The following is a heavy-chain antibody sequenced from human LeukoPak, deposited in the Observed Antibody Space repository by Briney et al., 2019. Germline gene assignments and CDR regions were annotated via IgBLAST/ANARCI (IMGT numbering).Heavy chain of an antibody. CDR2: IYHSGST. CDR1: GGSISSGYY. CDR3: ARLPLTGINRVEQLAPFDY. V-gene: IGHV4-38-2*02. J-gene: IGHJ4*02. D-gene: IGHD6-6*01. Sequence: SQTLSLTCTVSGGSISSGYYWGWIRQPPGKGLEWIGSIYHSGSTYYNPSLKSRVTISVDTSKNQFSLKLSSVTAADTAVYYCARLPLTGINRVEQLAPFDYWGQGTLVTVSS.